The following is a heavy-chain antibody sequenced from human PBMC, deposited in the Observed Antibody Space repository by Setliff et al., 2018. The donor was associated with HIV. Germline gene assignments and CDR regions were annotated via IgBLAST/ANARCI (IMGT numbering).Heavy chain of an antibody. V-gene: IGHV7-4-1*02. CDR3: ARDLNKGSIDY. CDR1: GYSFTSYA. J-gene: IGHJ4*02. D-gene: IGHD3-10*01. Sequence: ASVKVSCKASGYSFTSYAVNWVRQAPGQGLEWMGWINTHTGDPSYAQVFTGRFVFSLDASVSTAYLQISSLEAEDTAVYYCARDLNKGSIDYWGQGTLVTVSS. CDR2: INTHTGDP.